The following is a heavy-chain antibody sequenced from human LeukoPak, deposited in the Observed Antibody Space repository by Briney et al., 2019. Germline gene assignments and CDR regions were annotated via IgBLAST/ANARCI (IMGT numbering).Heavy chain of an antibody. V-gene: IGHV3-48*03. J-gene: IGHJ4*02. Sequence: GGTLRLSCTASGFSFSSYEMNWVRQAPGKGLEWVSYISSSGNTIYYADSVRGRFTISRDNAKNSLYLQMNSLRAEDTAVYYCAKHPQDWGQGTLVSVSS. CDR1: GFSFSSYE. CDR2: ISSSGNTI. CDR3: AKHPQD.